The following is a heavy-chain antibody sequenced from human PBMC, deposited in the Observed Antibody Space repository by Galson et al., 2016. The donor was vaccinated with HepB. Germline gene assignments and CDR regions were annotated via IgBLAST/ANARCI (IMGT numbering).Heavy chain of an antibody. CDR2: INHRGNT. CDR3: ARGQRLWFGERGYYFDA. CDR1: DGSFSGNY. D-gene: IGHD3-10*01. V-gene: IGHV4-34*01. J-gene: IGHJ4*02. Sequence: SETLSLTCGVYDGSFSGNYWAWIRQSPGKGLEWIGEINHRGNTNYNPSLQGRVTLSVDTSKFQALLKVKSLTAADTGVYYCARGQRLWFGERGYYFDAWGQGTPVTVSS.